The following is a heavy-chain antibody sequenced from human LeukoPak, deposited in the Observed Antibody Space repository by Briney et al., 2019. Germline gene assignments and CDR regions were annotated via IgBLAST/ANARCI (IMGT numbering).Heavy chain of an antibody. CDR1: GFTFSNYA. V-gene: IGHV3-23*01. CDR3: AYNDTRGGYSFL. D-gene: IGHD3-16*02. J-gene: IGHJ4*02. CDR2: ITGSGGST. Sequence: AGGYLRLSCAASGFTFSNYAMNWVRQAPGKGLEWVSTITGSGGSTFYSDSVKGRFTISRDNSKNTLYLQMNSLRAEDTAVYYCAYNDTRGGYSFLWGQGTLVTVSS.